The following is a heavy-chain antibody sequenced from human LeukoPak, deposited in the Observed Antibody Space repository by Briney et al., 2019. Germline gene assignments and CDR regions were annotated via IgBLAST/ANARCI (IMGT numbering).Heavy chain of an antibody. CDR2: IAYSGTT. D-gene: IGHD6-6*01. CDR1: GGSISSRPYY. V-gene: IGHV4-39*07. J-gene: IGHJ6*03. Sequence: SETLSLTCTVSGGSISSRPYYWGWVRQPPGKGLEWIGTIAYSGTTYYSPSLKSRVTISLDTSKNQFSLKLSSVTAADTAIYYCARDFSSSSTVYYYYYMDVWGKGTTVTVSS. CDR3: ARDFSSSSTVYYYYYMDV.